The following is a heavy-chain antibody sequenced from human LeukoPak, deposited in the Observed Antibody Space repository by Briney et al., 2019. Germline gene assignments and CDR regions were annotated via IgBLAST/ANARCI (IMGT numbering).Heavy chain of an antibody. J-gene: IGHJ3*02. CDR2: IWYDGSNK. CDR1: GFTSSSYG. V-gene: IGHV3-33*06. Sequence: GGSLRLSCAASGFTSSSYGMHWVRQAPGKGLEWVAVIWYDGSNKYYADSVKGRFTISRDNSKNTLYLQMNSLRAEDTAVYYCAKERDGYNSALDAFDIWGQGTMVTVSS. D-gene: IGHD5-24*01. CDR3: AKERDGYNSALDAFDI.